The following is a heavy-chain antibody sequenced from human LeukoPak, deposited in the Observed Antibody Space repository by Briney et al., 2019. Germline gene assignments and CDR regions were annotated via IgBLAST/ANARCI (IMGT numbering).Heavy chain of an antibody. CDR2: ISGSGGST. D-gene: IGHD3-10*01. V-gene: IGHV3-23*01. CDR1: GFTFSSYA. CDR3: AKQQNYYGSGSYYRYFDY. J-gene: IGHJ4*02. Sequence: GGSLRLSCVVSGFTFSSYAMSWVRQAPGKGLEWVSAISGSGGSTYYADSVKGRFTISRDNSKNTLYLQMNSLRAEDTAVYYCAKQQNYYGSGSYYRYFDYWGQGTLVTVSS.